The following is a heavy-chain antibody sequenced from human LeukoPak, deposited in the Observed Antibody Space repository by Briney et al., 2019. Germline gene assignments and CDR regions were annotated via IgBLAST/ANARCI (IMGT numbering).Heavy chain of an antibody. CDR2: INHSGST. Sequence: SETLSLTCAVYGGSFSGYYWSWIRQPPGKGLEWIGEINHSGSTNYNPSLKSRVTISADTSKNQFSLKLSSVTAADTAVYYCARGRYYYGSGSYSDYWGQGTLVTVSS. CDR3: ARGRYYYGSGSYSDY. J-gene: IGHJ4*02. D-gene: IGHD3-10*01. CDR1: GGSFSGYY. V-gene: IGHV4-34*01.